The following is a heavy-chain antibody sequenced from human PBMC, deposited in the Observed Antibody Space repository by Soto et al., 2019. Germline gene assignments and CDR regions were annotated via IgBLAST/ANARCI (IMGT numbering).Heavy chain of an antibody. V-gene: IGHV4-34*01. CDR1: GESFSGYY. D-gene: IGHD6-13*01. CDR3: ARSYGSRWYMTFDS. Sequence: QVQLQQWGAGLLKPSEPLSLTCAVYGESFSGYYWSWIRQPPGKGLEWIGEINHSGSTNYNPSLNLRVTISVDTSKNQFSLKLSSATAADTAVYYCARSYGSRWYMTFDSWCQGTLVTVSS. J-gene: IGHJ4*02. CDR2: INHSGST.